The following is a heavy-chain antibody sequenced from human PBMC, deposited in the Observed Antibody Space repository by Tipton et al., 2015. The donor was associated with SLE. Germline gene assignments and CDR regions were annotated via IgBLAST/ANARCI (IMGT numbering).Heavy chain of an antibody. CDR1: GGSLNDYF. J-gene: IGHJ6*03. D-gene: IGHD3-10*01. Sequence: TLSLTCAVYGGSLNDYFWSWIRQPPGKGLEWIGDVNYGGGTSYNPSLKSRLAIELDRSTSQFSLRLTSVTAADTAVYYCAREGVHHGTGSHYYSYMDVWGKGTAVTVSS. CDR2: VNYGGGT. V-gene: IGHV4-34*01. CDR3: AREGVHHGTGSHYYSYMDV.